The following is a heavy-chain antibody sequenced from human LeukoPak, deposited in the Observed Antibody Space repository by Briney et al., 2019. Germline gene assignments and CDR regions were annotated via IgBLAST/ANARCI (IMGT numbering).Heavy chain of an antibody. J-gene: IGHJ4*02. Sequence: GGSLRLSCAASGFTFSSHAMSWVRQAPGKGLEWVSGISGSGGTTYYADSVKGRFTISRDNSKNTLYLRMNSLRAEDTALYYCAKSTNEMATGDFNYWGQGTLVTVSS. CDR1: GFTFSSHA. V-gene: IGHV3-23*01. CDR2: ISGSGGTT. CDR3: AKSTNEMATGDFNY. D-gene: IGHD5-24*01.